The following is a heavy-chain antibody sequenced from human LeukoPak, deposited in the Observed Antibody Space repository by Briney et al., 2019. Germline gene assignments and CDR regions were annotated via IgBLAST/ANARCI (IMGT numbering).Heavy chain of an antibody. CDR3: ARVTTNYYDSSGYYYVPLDDFDI. CDR2: IYTSGST. CDR1: GGSISSGSYY. J-gene: IGHJ3*02. D-gene: IGHD3-22*01. Sequence: PSETLSLTCTVSGGSISSGSYYWSWIRQPAGKGLEWIGRIYTSGSTNYNPSLKSRVTISVDTSKNQFSLKLSSVTAADTAVYYCARVTTNYYDSSGYYYVPLDDFDIWGKGTMVTVSS. V-gene: IGHV4-61*02.